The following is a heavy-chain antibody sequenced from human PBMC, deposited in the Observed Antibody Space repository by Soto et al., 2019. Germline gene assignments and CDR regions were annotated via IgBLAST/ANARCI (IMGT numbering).Heavy chain of an antibody. V-gene: IGHV4-34*01. Sequence: SETLSLTCAVYGGSFIGYYCIFSRQPPFKWLEWIGEINHSGSTNYNPSLKSRVTISVDTSKNQFSLKLSSVTAADTAVYYCARFGRRCSSTSCYRWFDPWGQGTLVTVSS. J-gene: IGHJ5*02. CDR3: ARFGRRCSSTSCYRWFDP. D-gene: IGHD2-2*01. CDR1: GGSFIGYY. CDR2: INHSGST.